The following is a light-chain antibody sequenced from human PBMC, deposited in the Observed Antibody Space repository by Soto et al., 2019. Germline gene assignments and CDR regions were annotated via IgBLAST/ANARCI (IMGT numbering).Light chain of an antibody. CDR2: GAS. CDR3: QQYGISPPWT. CDR1: QSVSSTY. Sequence: EIVLTQSPDTLSLSPGERATLSCRASQSVSSTYLAWYQQKPGQAPRLLIYGASNRATGIPDRFSGSGSGTDFTLTISRLEPEDFALYYCQQYGISPPWTFGQGTKVEIK. V-gene: IGKV3-20*01. J-gene: IGKJ1*01.